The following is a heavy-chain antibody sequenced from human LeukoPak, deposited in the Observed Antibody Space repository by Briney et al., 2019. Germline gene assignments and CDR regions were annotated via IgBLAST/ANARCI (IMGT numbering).Heavy chain of an antibody. CDR3: VKDQGPFKWLVLDY. D-gene: IGHD6-19*01. J-gene: IGHJ4*02. CDR2: IKEDGRQT. CDR1: GFTFSDSW. V-gene: IGHV3-7*01. Sequence: GGSLRLSCAASGFTFSDSWMSWVRQAPGKGLEWVANIKEDGRQTYSADSVKGRFTISRDNAKNSLYLQMNSLRAEDTAMYYCVKDQGPFKWLVLDYWGQGTLVGVSS.